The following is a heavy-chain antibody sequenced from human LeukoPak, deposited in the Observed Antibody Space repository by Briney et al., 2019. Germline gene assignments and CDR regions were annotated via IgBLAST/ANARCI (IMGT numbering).Heavy chain of an antibody. CDR2: ISGSGGST. V-gene: IGHV3-23*01. Sequence: GGTLRLSCAASGFTFSSYGMGWVRQAPGKGLEWVSAISGSGGSTYYADSVKGRFTISRDNSKSTLYLQMNSLRAEDTAVYYCATRTTVTTFVNYWGQGTLVTVSS. D-gene: IGHD4-17*01. J-gene: IGHJ4*02. CDR1: GFTFSSYG. CDR3: ATRTTVTTFVNY.